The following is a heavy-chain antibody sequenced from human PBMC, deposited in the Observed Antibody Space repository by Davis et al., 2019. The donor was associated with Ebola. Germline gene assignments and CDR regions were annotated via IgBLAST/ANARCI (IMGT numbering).Heavy chain of an antibody. CDR2: IWYDGSNK. V-gene: IGHV3-33*01. CDR1: GFTFSSYG. J-gene: IGHJ4*02. CDR3: ARGKDSSGYLRRYYFDY. Sequence: GGSLKISCAASGFTFSSYGMHWVRQAPGKGLEWVAVIWYDGSNKYYADSVKGRFTISRDNSKNTLYLQMNSLRAEDTAVYYCARGKDSSGYLRRYYFDYWGQGTLVTVSS. D-gene: IGHD3-22*01.